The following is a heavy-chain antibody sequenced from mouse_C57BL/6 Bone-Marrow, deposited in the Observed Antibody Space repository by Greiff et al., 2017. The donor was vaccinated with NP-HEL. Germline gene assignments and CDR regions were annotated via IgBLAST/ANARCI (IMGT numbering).Heavy chain of an antibody. J-gene: IGHJ3*01. Sequence: VQLQQSGAELVRPGASVKLSCKASGYTFTDYYINWVKQRPGQGLEWIARIYPGSGNTYYNEKFKGKATLTAEKSSSTAYMQLSSLTSEDSAVYFCARGYYYGSSYGAYWGQGTLVTVSA. CDR1: GYTFTDYY. D-gene: IGHD1-1*01. V-gene: IGHV1-76*01. CDR3: ARGYYYGSSYGAY. CDR2: IYPGSGNT.